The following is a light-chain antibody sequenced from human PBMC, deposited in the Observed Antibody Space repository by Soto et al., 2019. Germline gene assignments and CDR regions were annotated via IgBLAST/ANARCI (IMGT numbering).Light chain of an antibody. Sequence: DIQMIQSPSTLSASVGDRVTITCRASQSISAWLAWYQQKPGKAPKLLIYKTSSLESGVPSRFSGSGSGTKFTLTTSTLQLDDFATYYCKKYYSNKIFTFGPGTKGNIK. CDR1: QSISAW. CDR2: KTS. J-gene: IGKJ3*01. V-gene: IGKV1-5*03. CDR3: KKYYSNKIFT.